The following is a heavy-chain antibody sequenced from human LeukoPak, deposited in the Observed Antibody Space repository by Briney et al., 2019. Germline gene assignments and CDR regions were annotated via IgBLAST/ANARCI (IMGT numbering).Heavy chain of an antibody. Sequence: GRSLRLSCTASGFTFGDYAMSWVRQAPGKGLEWVGFIRSKAYGGTTEYAASVKGRFTISRDDSKSIAYLQMNSLKTEDTAVYYCTRGEADDFWSGYYSAYWGQGTLVTVSS. J-gene: IGHJ4*02. V-gene: IGHV3-49*04. D-gene: IGHD3-3*01. CDR2: IRSKAYGGTT. CDR1: GFTFGDYA. CDR3: TRGEADDFWSGYYSAY.